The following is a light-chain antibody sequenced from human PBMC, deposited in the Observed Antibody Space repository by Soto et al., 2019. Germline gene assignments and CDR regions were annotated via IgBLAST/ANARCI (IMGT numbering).Light chain of an antibody. Sequence: IVLTQSPGTLSLSPGETATLSCRASQSVTTQLAWYQQKPGQAPRLIIHGASSRATGIPDRISGSGSGTDFTLTISRLEPEDFAVYYCQQYGGSTRTFGQGTKVDI. V-gene: IGKV3-20*01. CDR1: QSVTTQ. CDR3: QQYGGSTRT. J-gene: IGKJ1*01. CDR2: GAS.